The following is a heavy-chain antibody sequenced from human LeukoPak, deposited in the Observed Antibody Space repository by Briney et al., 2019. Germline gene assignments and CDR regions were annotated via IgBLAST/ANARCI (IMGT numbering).Heavy chain of an antibody. CDR2: INPSGGST. Sequence: ASVKVSCKASGYTFTSYYMHWVRQAPGQGLEWMGIINPSGGSTSYAQKFQGRVTMTRDMSTSTVYMELSSLRSEDTAVYYCARDGGSSVAGTSRHYYYYYYMDVWGKGTTVTVSS. CDR3: ARDGGSSVAGTSRHYYYYYYMDV. D-gene: IGHD6-19*01. V-gene: IGHV1-46*01. CDR1: GYTFTSYY. J-gene: IGHJ6*03.